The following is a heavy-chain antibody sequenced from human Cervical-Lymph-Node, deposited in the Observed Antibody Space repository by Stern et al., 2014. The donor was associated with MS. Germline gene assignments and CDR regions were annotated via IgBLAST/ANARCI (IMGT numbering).Heavy chain of an antibody. D-gene: IGHD3-10*01. J-gene: IGHJ5*02. CDR3: AKYLRFNWFDP. V-gene: IGHV3-23*04. Sequence: EAQLVESGGDFVQPGGSLRLSCAASIFTFSSYAMSWVRQAPGKGLEWVSAISGSGGSTYYADSVKGRFTISRDNSKNTLYLQMNSLRAEDTAVYYCAKYLRFNWFDPWGQGTLVTVSS. CDR2: ISGSGGST. CDR1: IFTFSSYA.